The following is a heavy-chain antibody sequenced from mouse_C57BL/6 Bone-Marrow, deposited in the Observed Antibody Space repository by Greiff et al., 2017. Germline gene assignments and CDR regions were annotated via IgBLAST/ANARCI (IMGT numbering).Heavy chain of an antibody. CDR2: IDPEIGDT. J-gene: IGHJ2*01. D-gene: IGHD2-3*01. CDR3: SSVDGNYFDI. Sequence: VQLQQSGAELVRPGASVKLSCTASGFNIKDDYIHWVKQRPEQGLEWIGWIDPEIGDTEYASKFQGKATITSDTSSNTAYLQLSSLTSEDTAVYYSSSVDGNYFDIWGQGTPLTVAS. CDR1: GFNIKDDY. V-gene: IGHV14-4*01.